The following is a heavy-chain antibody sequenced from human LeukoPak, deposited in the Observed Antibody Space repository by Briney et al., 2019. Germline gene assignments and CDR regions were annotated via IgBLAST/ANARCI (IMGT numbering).Heavy chain of an antibody. Sequence: GGSLRLSCAASGFTFSDYYMSWIRQAPGKGLEWLSYINPTSGYTPYADSVRGRFTISRDNAKNSLYLQINNLRPEDTAVYYCARDRYYVPDNWGQGTLVTVSS. J-gene: IGHJ4*02. CDR1: GFTFSDYY. D-gene: IGHD3-10*02. CDR3: ARDRYYVPDN. CDR2: INPTSGYT. V-gene: IGHV3-11*06.